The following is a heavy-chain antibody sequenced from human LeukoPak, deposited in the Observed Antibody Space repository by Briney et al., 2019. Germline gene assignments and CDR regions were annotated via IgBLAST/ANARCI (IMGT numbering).Heavy chain of an antibody. J-gene: IGHJ4*02. D-gene: IGHD1/OR15-1a*01. V-gene: IGHV4-34*01. CDR1: GGSFSGYY. CDR2: INHSGSS. Sequence: SETLSLTCAVYGGSFSGYYWSWIRQSRGKGLEWIGDINHSGSSNYNPSLKSRVTVSVDTSKNQFSLKVRSVTTADTAVYYCARARGTEAVDYWGQGTLVTVSS. CDR3: ARARGTEAVDY.